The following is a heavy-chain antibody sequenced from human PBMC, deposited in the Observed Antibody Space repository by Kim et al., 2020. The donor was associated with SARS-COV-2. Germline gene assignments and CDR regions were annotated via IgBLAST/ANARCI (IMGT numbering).Heavy chain of an antibody. CDR3: ARDRGITIFGVVISPNYYYGMDV. V-gene: IGHV3-21*01. CDR2: ISSSSSYI. CDR1: GFTFSYYS. J-gene: IGHJ6*02. Sequence: GGSLRLSCAASGFTFSYYSMNWVRQAPGKGLEWVSSISSSSSYIYYADSVKGRFTISRDNAKNSLYLQMNSLRAEDTAVYYCARDRGITIFGVVISPNYYYGMDVWGPGTTVTVSS. D-gene: IGHD3-3*01.